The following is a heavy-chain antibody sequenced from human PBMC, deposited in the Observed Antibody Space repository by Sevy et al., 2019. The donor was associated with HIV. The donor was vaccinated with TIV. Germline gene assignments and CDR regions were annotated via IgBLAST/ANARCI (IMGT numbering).Heavy chain of an antibody. CDR3: AKEGMRYHGSGSSDY. CDR2: ISGSGDST. Sequence: GGYLRLSCAASGFTFSSYAMSWVRQAPGKGLEWVSVISGSGDSTYYVDSVKGRFTISRDNSKNTLYLQMNSLRAEDSAVYYCAKEGMRYHGSGSSDYWGQGALVTVSS. D-gene: IGHD3-10*01. V-gene: IGHV3-23*01. J-gene: IGHJ4*02. CDR1: GFTFSSYA.